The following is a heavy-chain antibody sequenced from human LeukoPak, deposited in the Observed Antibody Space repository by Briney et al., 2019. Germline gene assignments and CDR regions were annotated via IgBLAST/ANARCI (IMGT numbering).Heavy chain of an antibody. CDR3: ARDPPGIAASVSGG. J-gene: IGHJ4*02. Sequence: GGSLRLSCTASGFTVSNNYMNWVRQAPGKGLEWVSLICSGGSTQYADSVKGRFTISRDNSKNTLYLQMNSLRVEDTAAYYCARDPPGIAASVSGGWGQGTLVTVSS. V-gene: IGHV3-53*01. CDR1: GFTVSNNY. D-gene: IGHD6-13*01. CDR2: ICSGGST.